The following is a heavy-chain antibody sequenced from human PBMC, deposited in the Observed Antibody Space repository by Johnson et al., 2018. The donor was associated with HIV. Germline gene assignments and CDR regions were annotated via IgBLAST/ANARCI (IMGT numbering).Heavy chain of an antibody. CDR3: AIHGPTMVRVRSAFDI. D-gene: IGHD3-10*01. CDR1: GFTVSSNY. J-gene: IGHJ3*02. Sequence: VQLVESGGGLVQPGRSLRLSCAASGFTVSSNYMSWVRQAPGMGLEWVSVIYSGGNSYYADSVQGRFTISRDNSKNTLFLQMNSLRAEDTAVYYCAIHGPTMVRVRSAFDIWGQGTMVTVSS. V-gene: IGHV3-66*01. CDR2: IYSGGNS.